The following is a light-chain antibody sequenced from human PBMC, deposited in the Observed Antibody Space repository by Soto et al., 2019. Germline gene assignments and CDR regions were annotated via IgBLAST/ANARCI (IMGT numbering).Light chain of an antibody. CDR3: VLYMGNGIRV. J-gene: IGLJ3*02. CDR2: STN. Sequence: QSVVTQDPSFSVSPGGTVTLTCGLNSGSVSTSYYPSWYQQTPGQAPRTLIYSTNTRSSGVPDRFSGSILGNKAALTITGAQADDESDYYCVLYMGNGIRVFGGGTKLTVL. CDR1: SGSVSTSYY. V-gene: IGLV8-61*01.